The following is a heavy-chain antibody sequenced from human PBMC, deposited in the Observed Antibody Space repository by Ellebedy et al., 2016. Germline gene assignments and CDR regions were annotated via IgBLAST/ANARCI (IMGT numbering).Heavy chain of an antibody. CDR2: IIPILGIA. CDR1: GGTFSSYA. V-gene: IGHV1-69*04. CDR3: ARITDTAMVDYFDY. Sequence: ASVKVSCKASGGTFSSYAISWVRQAPGQGLEWMGRIIPILGIANYAQKFQGRVTITADKSTSTAYMEPSSLRSEDTAVYYCARITDTAMVDYFDYWGQGTLVTVSS. J-gene: IGHJ4*02. D-gene: IGHD5-18*01.